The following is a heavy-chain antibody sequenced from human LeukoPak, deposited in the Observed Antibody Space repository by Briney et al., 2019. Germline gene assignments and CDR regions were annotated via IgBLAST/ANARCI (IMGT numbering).Heavy chain of an antibody. CDR1: GYTFTSNY. CDR3: ARDPPPYYDFPDY. Sequence: ASVKVSCKASGYTFTSNYIHWVRQAPGQGLEWMGMIYPRDGSTSYAQKFQGRVTMTRDTSTSTVYMELSSLRSEDTAVYYCARDPPPYYDFPDYWGQGTLVTVSS. J-gene: IGHJ4*02. D-gene: IGHD3-3*01. CDR2: IYPRDGST. V-gene: IGHV1-46*01.